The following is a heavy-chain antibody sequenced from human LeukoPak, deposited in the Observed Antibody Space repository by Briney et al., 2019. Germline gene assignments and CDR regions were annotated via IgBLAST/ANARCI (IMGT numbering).Heavy chain of an antibody. V-gene: IGHV3-66*03. CDR3: ARAYSSSWYLLDY. CDR1: GFTISDNY. J-gene: IGHJ4*02. Sequence: GGSLRLSCEASGFTISDNYVTWVRQAPGKGLEWVSVIYTSGITYFADSVKGRFSISRDNSKNTVYLQMNSLRGEDSAVYYCARAYSSSWYLLDYWGQGTLVTVSS. D-gene: IGHD6-13*01. CDR2: IYTSGIT.